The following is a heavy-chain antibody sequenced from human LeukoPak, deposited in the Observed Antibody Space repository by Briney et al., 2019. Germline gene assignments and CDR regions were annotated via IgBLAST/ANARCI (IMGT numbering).Heavy chain of an antibody. Sequence: SETLSLTCTVSGGSISSGSYYWSWIRQPPGKGLEWIGSIYYSGGTYYNPSLKSRVTISIDTSKNQFSLKLSSVTAADTAVYYCARASVSRFLAPTYYYYYMDVWGKGTTVTVSS. J-gene: IGHJ6*03. CDR2: IYYSGGT. CDR3: ARASVSRFLAPTYYYYYMDV. CDR1: GGSISSGSYY. V-gene: IGHV4-39*07. D-gene: IGHD3-3*01.